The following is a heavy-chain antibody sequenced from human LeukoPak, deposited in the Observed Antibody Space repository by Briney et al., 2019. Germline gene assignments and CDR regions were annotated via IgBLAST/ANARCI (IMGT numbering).Heavy chain of an antibody. CDR3: ASNSLNYYDSSGYYDLGMDV. CDR2: IYYSGST. V-gene: IGHV4-59*11. J-gene: IGHJ6*02. Sequence: SETLSLTCTVSSGSISSHYWSWIRQPPGKGLEWIGYIYYSGSTNYNPSLKSRVTISVDTSKNQFSLKLSSVTAADTAVYYCASNSLNYYDSSGYYDLGMDVWGQGTTVTVSS. CDR1: SGSISSHY. D-gene: IGHD3-22*01.